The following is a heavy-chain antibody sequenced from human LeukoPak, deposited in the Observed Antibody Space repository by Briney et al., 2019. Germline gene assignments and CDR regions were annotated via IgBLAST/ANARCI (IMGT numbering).Heavy chain of an antibody. J-gene: IGHJ4*02. CDR1: GFTFSSYE. V-gene: IGHV3-74*01. D-gene: IGHD1-26*01. Sequence: GGSLRLSCAASGFTFSSYEMNWVRQAPWKGLAWVSRINSDGGSTGYADSVKGRFTISRDNAKNTLYLQMNSLRAEDTALYYCARGGTSGSLIYWGQGTLVTVSS. CDR2: INSDGGST. CDR3: ARGGTSGSLIY.